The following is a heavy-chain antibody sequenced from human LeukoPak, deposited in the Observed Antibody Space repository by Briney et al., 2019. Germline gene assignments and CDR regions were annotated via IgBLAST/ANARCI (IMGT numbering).Heavy chain of an antibody. D-gene: IGHD3-22*01. CDR3: AREEYYYDSSGYYY. V-gene: IGHV4-59*12. Sequence: SETLSLTCAVYGGSFSGYYWSWIRQPPGKGLEWIGYIYYSGSTNYNPSLKSRVTISVDTSKNQFSLKLSSVTAADTAVYYCAREEYYYDSSGYYYWGQGTLVTVSS. J-gene: IGHJ4*02. CDR1: GGSFSGYY. CDR2: IYYSGST.